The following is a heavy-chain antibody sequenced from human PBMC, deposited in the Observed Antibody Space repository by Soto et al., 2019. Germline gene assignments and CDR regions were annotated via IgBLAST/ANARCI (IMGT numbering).Heavy chain of an antibody. CDR2: ISAYNGNT. Sequence: ASVKVSCKASGYTFTSYGISWVRQAPGQGLEWMGWISAYNGNTNYAQKLQGRVTMTTDTSTSTAYMELRSLRSDDTAVYYCARALALAYYYHSSGYLNWFDPWGQGTLVTVSS. J-gene: IGHJ5*02. V-gene: IGHV1-18*04. D-gene: IGHD3-22*01. CDR3: ARALALAYYYHSSGYLNWFDP. CDR1: GYTFTSYG.